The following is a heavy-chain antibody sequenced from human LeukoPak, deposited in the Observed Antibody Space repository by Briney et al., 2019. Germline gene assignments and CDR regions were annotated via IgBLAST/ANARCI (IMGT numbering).Heavy chain of an antibody. Sequence: GGSLRLSCAASGFTFSSYAMSWVRQAPGKGLEWVSTISGNGGSTYYADSVKGRFTVSRDNSKNTVHLQMNSLRAEDTALYYCAGGGSYQHFDYWGQGTLVTVSS. D-gene: IGHD3-16*02. J-gene: IGHJ4*02. CDR1: GFTFSSYA. CDR3: AGGGSYQHFDY. CDR2: ISGNGGST. V-gene: IGHV3-23*01.